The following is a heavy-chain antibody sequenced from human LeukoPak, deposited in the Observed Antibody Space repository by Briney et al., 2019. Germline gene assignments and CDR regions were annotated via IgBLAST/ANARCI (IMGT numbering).Heavy chain of an antibody. Sequence: PSETLSLTCAVYGGSFSGYYWSWIRQPPGKGLEWIGEINHSGSTNYNPSLKSRVTISVDTSKNQFSLKLSSVTAADTAVYYCARGVPRSLKWFDYWGQGTLVTVSS. CDR1: GGSFSGYY. CDR2: INHSGST. J-gene: IGHJ4*02. V-gene: IGHV4-34*01. CDR3: ARGVPRSLKWFDY. D-gene: IGHD2-8*01.